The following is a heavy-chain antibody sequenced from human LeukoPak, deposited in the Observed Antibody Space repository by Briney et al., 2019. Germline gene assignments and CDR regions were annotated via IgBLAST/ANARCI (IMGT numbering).Heavy chain of an antibody. V-gene: IGHV3-23*01. CDR3: AKQLRVYYYMDV. J-gene: IGHJ6*03. CDR2: ISDSGGST. Sequence: GGSLRLSCAASRFTFSSYWMSWVRQAPGKGLEWVSVISDSGGSTYYADSVKGRFTISRDDSKNTLYLQMNSLRAEDTAVYYCAKQLRVYYYMDVWGKGTTVTVSS. CDR1: RFTFSSYW. D-gene: IGHD1-7*01.